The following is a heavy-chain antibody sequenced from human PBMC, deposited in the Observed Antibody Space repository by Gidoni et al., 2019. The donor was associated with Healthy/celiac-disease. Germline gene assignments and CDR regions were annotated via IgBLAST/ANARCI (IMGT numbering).Heavy chain of an antibody. Sequence: QLQLQESGPGLVKPSETLSLTCTVSGGSISSSSYYWGWIRQPPGKGLEWIGSIYYSGSTYYHPSLKSRVTISVDTSKNQFSLKLSSVTAADTAVYYCAINLGATTSGGANWGQGTLVTVSS. CDR3: AINLGATTSGGAN. CDR2: IYYSGST. V-gene: IGHV4-39*01. CDR1: GGSISSSSYY. D-gene: IGHD1-26*01. J-gene: IGHJ4*02.